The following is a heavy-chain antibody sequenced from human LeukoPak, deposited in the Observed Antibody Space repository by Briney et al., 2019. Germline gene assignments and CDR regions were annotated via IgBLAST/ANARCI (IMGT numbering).Heavy chain of an antibody. CDR3: ARAGRWLQLELFDY. Sequence: GGSLRLSCAASGFTFSSYAMSWVRQAPGKGLEWVSAISGSGGSTYYADSVKGRFTISRDNSKNTLYLQMNSLRAEDTAVYYCARAGRWLQLELFDYWGQGTLVTVSS. CDR1: GFTFSSYA. J-gene: IGHJ4*02. CDR2: ISGSGGST. V-gene: IGHV3-23*01. D-gene: IGHD1-1*01.